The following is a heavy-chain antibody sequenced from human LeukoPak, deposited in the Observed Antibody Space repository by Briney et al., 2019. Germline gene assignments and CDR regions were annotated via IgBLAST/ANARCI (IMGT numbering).Heavy chain of an antibody. V-gene: IGHV4-34*01. Sequence: YWIGWVRQMPGKGLEWMGEINHSGSTNYNPSLKSRVTISVDTSKNQFSLKLSSVTAADTAVYYCARAYIVVVPAAIGNWFDPWGQGTLVTVSS. CDR1: Y. D-gene: IGHD2-2*02. CDR3: ARAYIVVVPAAIGNWFDP. J-gene: IGHJ5*02. CDR2: INHSGST.